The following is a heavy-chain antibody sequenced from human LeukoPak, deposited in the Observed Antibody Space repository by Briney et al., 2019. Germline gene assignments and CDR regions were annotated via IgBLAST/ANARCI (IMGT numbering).Heavy chain of an antibody. CDR3: ARGAKRQKLVPPKRYYYYMDV. CDR2: IQPDGSET. V-gene: IGHV3-7*01. Sequence: GGSLRLSCTASGFTFSNYWMTWVRQAPGKGLEWVANIQPDGSETYYVDSVKGRFTIARDNAKNSLYLQMNSLRAEDTAVYYCARGAKRQKLVPPKRYYYYMDVWGKGTTVTVSS. J-gene: IGHJ6*03. D-gene: IGHD6-13*01. CDR1: GFTFSNYW.